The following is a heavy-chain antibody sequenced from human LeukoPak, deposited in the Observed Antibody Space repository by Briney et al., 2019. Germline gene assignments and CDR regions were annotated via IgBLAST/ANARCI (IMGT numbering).Heavy chain of an antibody. CDR3: EIYTGYDSF. CDR2: MSPDSDYT. V-gene: IGHV1-8*01. D-gene: IGHD5-12*01. CDR1: GYTFTSYD. J-gene: IGHJ4*02. Sequence: GASGKVSCKASGYTFTSYDINWVRQATGQGLEWMGWMSPDSDYTGYAQTFQGRVTLTRNTSVSTASMELSSLRSEDTAVYYCEIYTGYDSFWGQGTLVTVSS.